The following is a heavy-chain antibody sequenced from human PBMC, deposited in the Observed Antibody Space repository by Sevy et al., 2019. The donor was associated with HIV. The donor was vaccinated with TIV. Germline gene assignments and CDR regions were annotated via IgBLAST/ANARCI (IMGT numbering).Heavy chain of an antibody. D-gene: IGHD3-22*01. Sequence: ASVKVSCKASGYNFNNYYMHWVRQAPGQGLEWMGIINPSGGSTSYAQKFQGSVTMTRVTSTSTVYMELSSLRSEDTAVYYCARVYYYDSSGPGYWGQGTLVTVSS. CDR1: GYNFNNYY. J-gene: IGHJ4*02. V-gene: IGHV1-46*02. CDR3: ARVYYYDSSGPGY. CDR2: INPSGGST.